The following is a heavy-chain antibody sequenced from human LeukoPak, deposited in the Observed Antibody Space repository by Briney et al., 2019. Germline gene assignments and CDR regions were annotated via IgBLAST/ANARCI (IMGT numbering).Heavy chain of an antibody. Sequence: SQTLSLTCTVSGGSLSSNSYYWGWIRQPPGKGLEWIGSIYYSGSTYYNPSLKSRVTISVDTSKNQFSLKLSSVTAADTAVYYCARGKSSTSWYGEAFDIWGQGTMVTVSS. CDR3: ARGKSSTSWYGEAFDI. CDR1: GGSLSSNSYY. CDR2: IYYSGST. V-gene: IGHV4-39*07. J-gene: IGHJ3*02. D-gene: IGHD2-2*01.